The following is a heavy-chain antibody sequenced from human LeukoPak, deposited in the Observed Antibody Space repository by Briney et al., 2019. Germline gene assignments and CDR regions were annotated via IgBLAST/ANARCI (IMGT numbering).Heavy chain of an antibody. CDR3: ARYRAVADAFDI. CDR2: INSDGSST. CDR1: GFTFSSYW. D-gene: IGHD6-19*01. Sequence: GGSLRLSCAASGFTFSSYWMHWVRQAPGKGLVWVSRINSDGSSTSYADSVKGRFTISRDNAKNTLYLQMNSLRAEDTAVYYCARYRAVADAFDIWGQGTMVTVSS. V-gene: IGHV3-74*01. J-gene: IGHJ3*02.